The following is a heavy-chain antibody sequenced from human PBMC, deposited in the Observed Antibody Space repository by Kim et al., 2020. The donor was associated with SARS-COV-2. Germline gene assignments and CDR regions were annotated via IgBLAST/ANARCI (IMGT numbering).Heavy chain of an antibody. J-gene: IGHJ4*02. CDR3: ARSRGIAAAGGPEDY. CDR2: INHSGST. V-gene: IGHV4-34*01. D-gene: IGHD6-13*01. CDR1: GGSFSGYY. Sequence: SETLSLTCAVYGGSFSGYYWSWIRQPPGKGLEWIGEINHSGSTNYNPSLKSRVTISVDTSKNQFSLKLSSVTAADTAVYYCARSRGIAAAGGPEDYWGQGTLVTVSS.